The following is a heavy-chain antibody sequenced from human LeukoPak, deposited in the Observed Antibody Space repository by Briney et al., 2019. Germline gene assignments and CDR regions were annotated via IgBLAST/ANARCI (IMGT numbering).Heavy chain of an antibody. CDR1: GYNFNSYW. D-gene: IGHD6-6*01. J-gene: IGHJ4*02. CDR2: IYPGDSDT. CDR3: VRQRASSTSSIDY. V-gene: IGHV5-51*01. Sequence: GDSLKISCKGSGYNFNSYWIGWVRQMPGTGLEWMGIIYPGDSDTRYSPSFQGQVTISADKSISTAYLQWSSLKASDTAMYYCVRQRASSTSSIDYWGQGTLVTVSS.